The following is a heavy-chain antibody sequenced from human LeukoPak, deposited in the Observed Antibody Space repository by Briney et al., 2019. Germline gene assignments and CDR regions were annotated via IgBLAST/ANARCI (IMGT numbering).Heavy chain of an antibody. J-gene: IGHJ5*02. CDR2: IFGSGGST. Sequence: PGGSLRLSCTASGFTFSSYAMYWVRQAPGKGLEWVSGIFGSGGSTYYADPVKGRFTISRDNSKNTLYLQMNSLRAEDTAVYYCARQGGIQPNWFDPWGQGTLVTVSS. V-gene: IGHV3-23*01. D-gene: IGHD3-16*01. CDR3: ARQGGIQPNWFDP. CDR1: GFTFSSYA.